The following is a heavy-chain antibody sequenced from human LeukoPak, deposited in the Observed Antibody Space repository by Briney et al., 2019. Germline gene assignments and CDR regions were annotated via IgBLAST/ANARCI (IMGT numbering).Heavy chain of an antibody. CDR1: GFTVSINY. CDR2: ITSSSSYI. CDR3: AKDYEPLVGVHRWGDWFDP. J-gene: IGHJ5*02. V-gene: IGHV3-21*01. Sequence: GGSLRLSCAASGFTVSINYMSWVRQAPGKGLEWVSSITSSSSYIYYTDSVKGRFTISRDNAKNSLYLQMNSLRAEDTAVYYCAKDYEPLVGVHRWGDWFDPWGQGTLVTVSS. D-gene: IGHD1-26*01.